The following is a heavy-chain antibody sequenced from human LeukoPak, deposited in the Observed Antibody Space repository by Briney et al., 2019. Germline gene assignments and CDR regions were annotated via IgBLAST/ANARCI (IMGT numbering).Heavy chain of an antibody. Sequence: SETLSLTCTVSGDSISSSSYYWDGIRQPPGRGLEWIGTIYYSGSTYYNPSLKSRFTISVDTSKNQFSLKLSSVTAADTAVYYCARHIRWELHWGQGTLVTVSS. CDR1: GDSISSSSYY. CDR3: ARHIRWELH. D-gene: IGHD1-26*01. J-gene: IGHJ4*02. CDR2: IYYSGST. V-gene: IGHV4-39*01.